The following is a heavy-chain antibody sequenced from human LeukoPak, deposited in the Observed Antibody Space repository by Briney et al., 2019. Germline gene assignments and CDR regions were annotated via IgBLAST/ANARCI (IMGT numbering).Heavy chain of an antibody. CDR2: ISYSGSP. D-gene: IGHD6-19*01. J-gene: IGHJ4*02. Sequence: PSETLSLTCTVSGGSVSSSSYYWGWIRQPPGKGLEWIASISYSGSPYYNPSLKSRVTISIDTSKNQFSLKLRSVTAADTAVYYCARVGSGSFDYWGQGTLVTVSS. CDR3: ARVGSGSFDY. CDR1: GGSVSSSSYY. V-gene: IGHV4-39*07.